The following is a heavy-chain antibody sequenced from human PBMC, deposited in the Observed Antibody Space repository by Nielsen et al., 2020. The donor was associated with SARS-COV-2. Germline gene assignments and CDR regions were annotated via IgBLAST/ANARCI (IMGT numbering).Heavy chain of an antibody. V-gene: IGHV3-23*01. D-gene: IGHD6-6*01. Sequence: GESLKISCAASGFTFSSNAMSWVRQAPGKGLEWVSGISGSGGRTHYADSVKGRFTISRDNSKNTLYLQMNSLREDDTAVYYCARETFEYTSSFYDYWGQGTLVTVSS. CDR3: ARETFEYTSSFYDY. CDR1: GFTFSSNA. CDR2: ISGSGGRT. J-gene: IGHJ4*02.